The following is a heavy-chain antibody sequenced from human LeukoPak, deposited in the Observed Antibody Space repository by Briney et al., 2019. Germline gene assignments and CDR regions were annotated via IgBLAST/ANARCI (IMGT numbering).Heavy chain of an antibody. D-gene: IGHD6-19*01. CDR1: GGSISSGGYS. CDR3: ARELGGYSSGQQAFDI. V-gene: IGHV4-30-2*01. CDR2: IYHSGST. J-gene: IGHJ3*02. Sequence: SETLSLTCAVSGGSISSGGYSWSWIRQPPGKGLEWIGYIYHSGSTYYNPSLKSRVTISVDRSKNQFSLKLSSVTAADTAVYYCARELGGYSSGQQAFDIWGQGTMVTVSS.